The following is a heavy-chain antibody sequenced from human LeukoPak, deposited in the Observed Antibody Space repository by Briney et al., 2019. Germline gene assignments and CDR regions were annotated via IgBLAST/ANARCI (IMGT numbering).Heavy chain of an antibody. V-gene: IGHV3-48*03. J-gene: IGHJ6*02. Sequence: GGSLRVSCAASGFTFSSYEMNWVRQAPGKGLEWVSYISSSGSTIYYADSVKGRFTISRGNAKNSLYLQMNSLRAEDTAVYYCARITYKTGRGAAAADVWGQGTTVTVSS. D-gene: IGHD6-13*01. CDR1: GFTFSSYE. CDR2: ISSSGSTI. CDR3: ARITYKTGRGAAAADV.